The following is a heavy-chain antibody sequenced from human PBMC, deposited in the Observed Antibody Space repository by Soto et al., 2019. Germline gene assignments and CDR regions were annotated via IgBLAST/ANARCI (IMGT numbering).Heavy chain of an antibody. Sequence: GSLRLSCTASGFTFNSYVMTWVRQATGEGLEWVSSISRSGRWSAYYADSVKGRFTISRDNSENTLFLQMNNLRDEDTALYYCARGRYLDSSDYWVANLPFDHWGLGTLVTVSS. CDR3: ARGRYLDSSDYWVANLPFDH. V-gene: IGHV3-23*01. CDR2: ISRSGRWSA. D-gene: IGHD3-22*01. CDR1: GFTFNSYV. J-gene: IGHJ4*02.